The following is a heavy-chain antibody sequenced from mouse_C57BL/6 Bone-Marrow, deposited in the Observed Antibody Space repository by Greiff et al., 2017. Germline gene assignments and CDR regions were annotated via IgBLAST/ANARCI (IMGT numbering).Heavy chain of an antibody. CDR1: GYTFTSYW. D-gene: IGHD1-1*01. J-gene: IGHJ4*01. V-gene: IGHV1-72*01. CDR2: IDPNSGGT. CDR3: ARPLYYCGSSYDYYAMDY. Sequence: QVQLQQPGAELVKPGASVKLSCKASGYTFTSYWMHWVKQRPGRGLEWIGRIDPNSGGTKYNEKFKSKATLSVDKPSSTAYMQLSRLTSEDSAVYYCARPLYYCGSSYDYYAMDYWGQVASVTVSS.